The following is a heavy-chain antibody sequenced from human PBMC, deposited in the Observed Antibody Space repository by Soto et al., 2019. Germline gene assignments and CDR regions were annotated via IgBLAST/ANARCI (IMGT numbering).Heavy chain of an antibody. CDR3: DRKLLY. CDR1: SGSITSSY. D-gene: IGHD2-15*01. CDR2: IYDSGST. V-gene: IGHV4-59*08. Sequence: XXTLSLTCTVSSGSITSSYWSWIRQPPGKGXEWIGXIYDSGSTYYXXSLESRVXXSVDKSKNKFSLNMSSVTAADTAVYYCDRKLLYWGQGTPVTVSS. J-gene: IGHJ4*02.